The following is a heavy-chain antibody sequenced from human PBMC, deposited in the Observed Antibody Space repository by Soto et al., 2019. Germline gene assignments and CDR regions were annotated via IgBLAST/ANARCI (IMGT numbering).Heavy chain of an antibody. CDR2: IYPGDSDT. J-gene: IGHJ4*02. V-gene: IGHV5-51*01. CDR1: GYSFTSYW. CDR3: ARHVWGYGSGSYYFDY. Sequence: GESLKISCKGSGYSFTSYWIGWVRQMPGKGLEWMGIIYPGDSDTRYSPSFQGQVTISADKSISTAYLQWSSLKASDTAMYYCARHVWGYGSGSYYFDYWGQGTLVTVS. D-gene: IGHD3-10*01.